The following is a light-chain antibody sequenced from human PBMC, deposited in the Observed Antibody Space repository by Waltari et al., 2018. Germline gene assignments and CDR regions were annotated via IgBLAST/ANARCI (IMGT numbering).Light chain of an antibody. CDR3: QQYNNWPRGT. V-gene: IGKV3-15*01. Sequence: EIVMTQSPATLSVSPGARATLSCRASQSVSSNLAWYQQQPGQAPRLLIYGASTRATGIPARFSGSGSGTEFTLTISSMQSEDFAVYYCQQYNNWPRGTFGQGTKVEIK. CDR1: QSVSSN. J-gene: IGKJ1*01. CDR2: GAS.